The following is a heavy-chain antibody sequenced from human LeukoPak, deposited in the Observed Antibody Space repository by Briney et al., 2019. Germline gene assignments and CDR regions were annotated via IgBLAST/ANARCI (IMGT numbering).Heavy chain of an antibody. CDR3: ARERLVGNAFDI. CDR1: GYTFTGYY. J-gene: IGHJ3*02. D-gene: IGHD2-2*01. Sequence: ASVKVSCKASGYTFTGYYIHWLRQAPGQGLEWMGWISPNSGGTNFAQKFQGRVTMTRDTSISTAYMELSRLRSGDTAVYYCARERLVGNAFDIWGQGTMVTVSS. V-gene: IGHV1-2*02. CDR2: ISPNSGGT.